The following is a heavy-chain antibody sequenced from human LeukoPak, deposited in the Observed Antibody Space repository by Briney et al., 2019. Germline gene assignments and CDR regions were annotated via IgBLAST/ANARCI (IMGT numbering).Heavy chain of an antibody. V-gene: IGHV3-21*01. J-gene: IGHJ3*02. Sequence: GGSLRLSCAASGFTFSSYSMNWVRQAPGQGLEWVSSISSSSSYIYYADSVKGRFTISRDNAKNSLYLQMNSLRAEDTAVYYCARDLSGSYGAFDIWGQGTMVTVSS. CDR3: ARDLSGSYGAFDI. CDR2: ISSSSSYI. D-gene: IGHD1-26*01. CDR1: GFTFSSYS.